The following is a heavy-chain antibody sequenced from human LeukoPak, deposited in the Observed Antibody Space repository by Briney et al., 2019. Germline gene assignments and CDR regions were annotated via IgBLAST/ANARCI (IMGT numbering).Heavy chain of an antibody. J-gene: IGHJ4*02. V-gene: IGHV3-30*18. D-gene: IGHD4-11*01. CDR2: ISYDGSNK. CDR1: GFTFSSFG. Sequence: GGSLRLSCAASGFTFSSFGIHWVRQAPGKGLEWVAVISYDGSNKYYADSVKGRFTISRDNSKNTLYLQMNSLRAEDTAVYYCAKNSRIYDYRNLFDYWGQGTLVTVSS. CDR3: AKNSRIYDYRNLFDY.